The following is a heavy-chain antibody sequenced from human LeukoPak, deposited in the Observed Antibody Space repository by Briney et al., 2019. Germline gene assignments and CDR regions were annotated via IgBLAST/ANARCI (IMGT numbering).Heavy chain of an antibody. CDR2: IYSDGRT. D-gene: IGHD3-10*02. V-gene: IGHV3-53*01. Sequence: TGGSLRLSCAASGFTVSSNYMSWVSQAPGKGMEWVSEIYSDGRTYYAASVKGGFSISRDNAKNELYLQMNSLRAEDTAVYYCAELGITMIGGVWGKGTTVTISS. J-gene: IGHJ6*04. CDR3: AELGITMIGGV. CDR1: GFTVSSNY.